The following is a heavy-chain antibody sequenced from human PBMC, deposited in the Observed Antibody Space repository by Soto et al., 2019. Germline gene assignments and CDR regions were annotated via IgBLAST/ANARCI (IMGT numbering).Heavy chain of an antibody. V-gene: IGHV3-23*01. CDR3: AREGDCSGGSCSLFDY. Sequence: EVQLLESGGGLVQPGGSLRLSCAASGFTFSSYAMSWVRQAPGKGLEWVSAISGSGGSTYYADSVKGRFTISRDNSKNTLYLQMNSLRAEDTAVYYCAREGDCSGGSCSLFDYWGQGTLVTVSS. D-gene: IGHD2-15*01. CDR1: GFTFSSYA. J-gene: IGHJ4*02. CDR2: ISGSGGST.